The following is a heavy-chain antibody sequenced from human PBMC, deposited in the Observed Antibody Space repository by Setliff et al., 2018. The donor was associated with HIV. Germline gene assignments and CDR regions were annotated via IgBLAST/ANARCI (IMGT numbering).Heavy chain of an antibody. D-gene: IGHD2-15*01. Sequence: GGSLRLSCVASGFPFSTYPMHWIRQAPGKGLEWVALTSYDGSNNFYTDSVKGRFTISRDNSKNTLYLQMDSLRPEDTAVYYCARDPSLRTASPYWADNRFDPWGQGTLVTVSS. CDR3: ARDPSLRTASPYWADNRFDP. J-gene: IGHJ5*02. CDR2: TSYDGSNN. V-gene: IGHV3-30*03. CDR1: GFPFSTYP.